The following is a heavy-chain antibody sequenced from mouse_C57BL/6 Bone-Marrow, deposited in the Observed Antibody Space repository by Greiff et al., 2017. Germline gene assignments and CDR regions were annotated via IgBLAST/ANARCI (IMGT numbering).Heavy chain of an antibody. J-gene: IGHJ2*01. CDR3: AKERWLLPYFDC. CDR2: IDPSDSYT. D-gene: IGHD2-3*01. CDR1: GYTFTSYW. V-gene: IGHV1-69*01. Sequence: QVQLQQPGAELVMPGASVKLSCKASGYTFTSYWMHWVKQRPGQGLEWIGEIDPSDSYTNYNQKFKGKSTLTVDKSSSTAYMQLSSLTSEDSAVYYCAKERWLLPYFDCWGQGTTLTVSS.